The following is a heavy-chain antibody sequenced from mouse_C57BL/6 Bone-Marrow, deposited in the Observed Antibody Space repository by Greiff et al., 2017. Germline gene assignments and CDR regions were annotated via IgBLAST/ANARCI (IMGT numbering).Heavy chain of an antibody. Sequence: QVQLKQPGAELVRPGSSVKLSCKASGYTFTSYWMHWVKQRPIQGLEWIGNIDPSDSDTHYNQKFKDKATLTVDKSSSTAYMQLSSLTSEDSAVYYCAREKIYYYYAMDYWGQGTSVTVSS. J-gene: IGHJ4*01. CDR1: GYTFTSYW. CDR2: IDPSDSDT. D-gene: IGHD2-1*01. V-gene: IGHV1-52*01. CDR3: AREKIYYYYAMDY.